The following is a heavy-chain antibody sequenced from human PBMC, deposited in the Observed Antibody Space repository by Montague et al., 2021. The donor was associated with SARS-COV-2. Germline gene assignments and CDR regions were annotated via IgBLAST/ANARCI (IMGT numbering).Heavy chain of an antibody. CDR2: INHGGST. CDR3: ARLRDGVVPSPILGVGPYYSYYYMDV. D-gene: IGHD3-10*01. J-gene: IGHJ6*03. CDR1: GPSFSGYY. Sequence: TLSLTCAAHGPSFSGYYWNWIRQPPGKGLEWIGEINHGGSTKYSPSLKSRLTISADTSKNQFSLKLTSVAAADTAVYYCARLRDGVVPSPILGVGPYYSYYYMDVWGRGTTVTVSS. V-gene: IGHV4-34*01.